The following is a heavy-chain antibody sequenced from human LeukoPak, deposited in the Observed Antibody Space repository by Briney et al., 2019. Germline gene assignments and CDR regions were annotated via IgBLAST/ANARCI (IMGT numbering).Heavy chain of an antibody. CDR1: GFTFSSYW. CDR2: INTDGSST. Sequence: GGSLRLSCAASGFTFSSYWMHWVRQAPGKGLVWVSRINTDGSSTTYADSVKGRFTISRDNAKNTLYLQMNSLGAEDTAVYYCARGSSAAGYLFDYWGQGTLVTVSS. J-gene: IGHJ4*02. D-gene: IGHD6-13*01. CDR3: ARGSSAAGYLFDY. V-gene: IGHV3-74*01.